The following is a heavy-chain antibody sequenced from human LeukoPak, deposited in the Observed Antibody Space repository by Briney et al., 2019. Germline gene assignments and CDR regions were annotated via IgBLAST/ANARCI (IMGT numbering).Heavy chain of an antibody. D-gene: IGHD6-19*01. CDR1: GASISTSSYF. V-gene: IGHV4-39*01. Sequence: LETLSLTCTVSGASISTSSYFWGWIRQPPWKGLEWTGSIYYTGSTYYNLSFESRVTISVDTSKNQFSRKLTSVTAADTAVYYCARRYSSGWYVYWGQGTLVTVSS. J-gene: IGHJ4*02. CDR2: IYYTGST. CDR3: ARRYSSGWYVY.